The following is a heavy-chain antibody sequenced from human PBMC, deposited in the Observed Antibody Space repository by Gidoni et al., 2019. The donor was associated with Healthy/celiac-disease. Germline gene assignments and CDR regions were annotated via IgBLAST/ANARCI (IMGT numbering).Heavy chain of an antibody. CDR2: IYYSGRT. V-gene: IGHV4-39*01. J-gene: IGHJ2*01. CDR3: ARQSSSWYVEPGCFDL. CDR1: GGSISSSSYY. D-gene: IGHD6-13*01. Sequence: QLQLQESGPGLVKPSETLSLTCTVSGGSISSSSYYWGWIRKPPGKGLEWIGSIYYSGRTYYNPSLKSRVTISVDTSKNQFSLKLSSVTAADTAVYYCARQSSSWYVEPGCFDLWGRGTLVTVSS.